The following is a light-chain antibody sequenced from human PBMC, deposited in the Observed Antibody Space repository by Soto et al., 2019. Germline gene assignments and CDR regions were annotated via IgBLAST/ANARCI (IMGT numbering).Light chain of an antibody. V-gene: IGKV3-15*01. CDR2: GAL. J-gene: IGKJ2*01. CDR1: QGVSSN. CDR3: HQYNNWRVT. Sequence: EILMTQCPATLSVSPGERATLSCRASQGVSSNLAWYQQKPGQAPSILIYGALTGASGIPVRFSGSGTGTAFTLTVSSLPSEHFAVYYCHQYNNWRVTFGQGTKLEIK.